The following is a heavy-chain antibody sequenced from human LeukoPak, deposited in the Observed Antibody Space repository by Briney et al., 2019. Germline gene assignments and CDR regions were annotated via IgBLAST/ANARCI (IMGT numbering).Heavy chain of an antibody. CDR2: IIPIFGTA. Sequence: SVKVSCKASGGTFSSYAISWVRQAPGQGLEWMGGIIPIFGTANYAQKFQGRVTITTDESTSTAYMELSSLRSEDTAVYYCARASRWACSSTSCYSRYYYYMDVWGKGTTVTVSS. CDR3: ARASRWACSSTSCYSRYYYYMDV. V-gene: IGHV1-69*05. D-gene: IGHD2-2*02. J-gene: IGHJ6*03. CDR1: GGTFSSYA.